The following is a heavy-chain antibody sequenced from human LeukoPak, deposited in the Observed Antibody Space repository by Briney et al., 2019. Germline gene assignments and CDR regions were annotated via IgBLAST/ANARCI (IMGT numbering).Heavy chain of an antibody. CDR2: INHSGST. D-gene: IGHD4-17*01. Sequence: SETLSLTCAVYDGSLSGYYWSWIRQSPGKGLEWIGEINHSGSTNYNPSLQSRVTISVDTSKNQLSLELNSATAADTAVYYCARNQRPPLRLYYSFMDVWGKGTTVTVSS. V-gene: IGHV4-34*01. J-gene: IGHJ6*03. CDR3: ARNQRPPLRLYYSFMDV. CDR1: DGSLSGYY.